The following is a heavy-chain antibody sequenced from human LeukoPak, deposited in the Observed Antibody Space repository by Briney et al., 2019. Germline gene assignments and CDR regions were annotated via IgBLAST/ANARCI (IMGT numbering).Heavy chain of an antibody. V-gene: IGHV4-61*02. CDR2: IYTSGST. Sequence: PSETLSLTCTVSGGSISSGSYYWSWIRQPAGKGLEWIGRIYTSGSTNYNPSLKSRVTMSVDTSKNQFSLKLSSVTAADTAVYYCARDYKGLDGDYSDYWGQGTLVTVSS. CDR3: ARDYKGLDGDYSDY. J-gene: IGHJ4*02. D-gene: IGHD4-17*01. CDR1: GGSISSGSYY.